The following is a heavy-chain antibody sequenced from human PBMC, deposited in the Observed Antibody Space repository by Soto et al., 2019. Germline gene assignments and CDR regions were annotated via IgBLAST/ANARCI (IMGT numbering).Heavy chain of an antibody. D-gene: IGHD4-4*01. J-gene: IGHJ3*02. CDR1: CFIFTSSS. V-gene: IGHV1-58*01. CDR2: IVVGSGNT. CDR3: AAGETAVTFDI. Sequence: SLKDCCFIFTSSSVQWVRQARGQRLEWIGWIVVGSGNTNYAQKFQERVTITRDMSTSTAYMELSSLRSEDTAVYYCAAGETAVTFDIWGQAKMVSGSS.